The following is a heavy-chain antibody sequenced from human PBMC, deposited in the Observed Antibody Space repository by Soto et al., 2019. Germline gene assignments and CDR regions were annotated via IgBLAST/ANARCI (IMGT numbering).Heavy chain of an antibody. CDR3: ARGGYYDSSGYYYLGY. CDR2: ISYDGSNK. Sequence: GGSLRLSSAASGFAINSYATHWVCKAPGKGLEWVAVISYDGSNKSYSESVKGRFTISRDNSKNTLYLQMNSLRAEDTAVYYCARGGYYDSSGYYYLGYWGQGTLVTVS. J-gene: IGHJ4*02. CDR1: GFAINSYA. D-gene: IGHD3-22*01. V-gene: IGHV3-30-3*01.